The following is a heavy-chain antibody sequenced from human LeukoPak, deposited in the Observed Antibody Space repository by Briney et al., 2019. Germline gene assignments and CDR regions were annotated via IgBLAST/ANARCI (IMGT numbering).Heavy chain of an antibody. CDR2: IYHSGST. J-gene: IGHJ4*02. Sequence: SETLSLTCTVSGGSISSSNYYWGWVRQPPGKGLEWIGEIYHSGSTSYNPSLKSRVTISVDKSKNQFSLKLSSVTAADTAVYYCARLDDVGLEDYWGQGTLVTVSS. CDR1: GGSISSSNYY. CDR3: ARLDDVGLEDY. D-gene: IGHD1-1*01. V-gene: IGHV4-39*07.